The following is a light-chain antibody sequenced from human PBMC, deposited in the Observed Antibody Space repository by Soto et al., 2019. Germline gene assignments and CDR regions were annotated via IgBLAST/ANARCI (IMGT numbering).Light chain of an antibody. CDR1: QSVSSSY. Sequence: EIVLTHSAGTLSLSPGERATLSCRAGQSVSSSYLAWYQQKPGQAPRPLIYGASSRAIGIPDRFSGSGSGTDFTLTISRLEPEDFAVYYCQQYGSSPWTFGQGTKVDIK. J-gene: IGKJ1*01. CDR3: QQYGSSPWT. CDR2: GAS. V-gene: IGKV3-20*01.